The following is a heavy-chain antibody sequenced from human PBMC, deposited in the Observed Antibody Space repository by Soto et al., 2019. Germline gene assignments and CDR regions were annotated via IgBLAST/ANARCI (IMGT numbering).Heavy chain of an antibody. V-gene: IGHV4-30-4*01. CDR2: IYYSGST. Sequence: QVQLQESGPGLVKPSQTLSLTCTVSGGSISSGDYYWSWIRQPPGKGLEWIGYIYYSGSTYYNPSLKARVTISVDTSKNQFSLKLSSVTAADTAVYYCAIAPDTAADGISGMDVWGQGTTVTVSS. J-gene: IGHJ6*02. CDR3: AIAPDTAADGISGMDV. CDR1: GGSISSGDYY. D-gene: IGHD6-13*01.